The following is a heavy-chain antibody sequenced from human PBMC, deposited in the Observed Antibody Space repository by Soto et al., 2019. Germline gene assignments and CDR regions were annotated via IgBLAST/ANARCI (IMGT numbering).Heavy chain of an antibody. J-gene: IGHJ3*02. Sequence: EVQLLESGGGLVQPGGSLRLTCAASGFTFSSYAMSWVRQAPGKGLEWVSTISGGGDGTYYADSVKGRFTISKDNASNTVYMQTNILRAEDTAVYYCANTGLGSLTTYSSGGKCAYAFDIWGQGTMV. CDR3: ANTGLGSLTTYSSGGKCAYAFDI. D-gene: IGHD2-15*01. CDR2: ISGGGDGT. CDR1: GFTFSSYA. V-gene: IGHV3-23*01.